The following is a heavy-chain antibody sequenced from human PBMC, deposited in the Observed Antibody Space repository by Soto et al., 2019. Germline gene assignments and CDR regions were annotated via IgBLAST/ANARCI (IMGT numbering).Heavy chain of an antibody. V-gene: IGHV3-15*07. Sequence: GGPLRVSWAAAGLTFGDAGRNWVRQDPGKGLEWVGRIKSKTDGGTTDYAEPVKGRFAISRDDSNNMVYLQMNSLKIEDTAVYYCTTDSYSTIIIVRFDYWGHGTLVTVSS. CDR2: IKSKTDGGTT. CDR3: TTDSYSTIIIVRFDY. CDR1: GLTFGDAG. J-gene: IGHJ4*01. D-gene: IGHD3-22*01.